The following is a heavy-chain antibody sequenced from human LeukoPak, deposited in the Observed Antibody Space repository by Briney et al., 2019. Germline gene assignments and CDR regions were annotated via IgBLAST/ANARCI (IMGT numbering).Heavy chain of an antibody. J-gene: IGHJ4*02. V-gene: IGHV3-21*06. CDR3: ARAFPPLRTSAAGDF. D-gene: IGHD6-25*01. CDR2: ISGRSSHM. Sequence: PGGSLRLSCAVSGFTFSAYSMNWVRLAPGKGLEWVSSISGRSSHMYYTDSAKGRFTISRDNAKNSLYLQMNSLRAEDTAVYYCARAFPPLRTSAAGDFWGQGTLVTVSS. CDR1: GFTFSAYS.